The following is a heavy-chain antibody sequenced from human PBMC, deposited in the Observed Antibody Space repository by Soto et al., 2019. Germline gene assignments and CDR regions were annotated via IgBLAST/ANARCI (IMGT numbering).Heavy chain of an antibody. CDR3: ERHVFSKGAFDF. D-gene: IGHD4-4*01. Sequence: PSETLSLTCAVSGGSISSGGYSWSWIRQPPGKGLEWIGYIYHSGSTYYNPSLKSRVTISVDRSKNQFSLKLSSVTAADTAVYYCERHVFSKGAFDFCGQVTMVPVSS. V-gene: IGHV4-30-2*01. J-gene: IGHJ3*01. CDR1: GGSISSGGYS. CDR2: IYHSGST.